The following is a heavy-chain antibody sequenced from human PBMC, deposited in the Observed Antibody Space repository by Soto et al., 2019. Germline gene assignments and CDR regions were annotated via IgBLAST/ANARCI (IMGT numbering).Heavy chain of an antibody. Sequence: TSETLSLTCTVSGGSISSSSYYWGWIRQPPGKGLEWIGSIYYSGSTYHNPSLKSRVTISVDTSKNQFSLKLSSVTAADTAVYYCARDSSGYYYYTRGFYYYGMDVWGQGTTVTVSS. D-gene: IGHD3-22*01. CDR1: GGSISSSSYY. J-gene: IGHJ6*02. CDR2: IYYSGST. CDR3: ARDSSGYYYYTRGFYYYGMDV. V-gene: IGHV4-39*01.